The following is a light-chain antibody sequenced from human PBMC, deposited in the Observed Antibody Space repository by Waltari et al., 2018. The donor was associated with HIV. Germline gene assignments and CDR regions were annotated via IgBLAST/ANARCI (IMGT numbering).Light chain of an antibody. CDR3: QQAYSIPFT. J-gene: IGKJ3*01. CDR2: WAS. V-gene: IGKV4-1*01. Sequence: EIVMTQSPDSLAVSLGERATINCKSSQSVLYSGNNKNQLAWYQQKPGQPPKLLIYWASTRDSGVPDRFSGSGSGTDFTLTITSLQAEDVAFYYCQQAYSIPFTFGPGTRVDFK. CDR1: QSVLYSGNNKNQ.